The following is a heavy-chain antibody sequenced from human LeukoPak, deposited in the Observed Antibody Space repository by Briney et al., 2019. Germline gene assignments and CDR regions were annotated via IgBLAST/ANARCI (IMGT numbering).Heavy chain of an antibody. CDR1: GFTFSDYY. Sequence: SGGSLRLSCAASGFTFSDYYMSWIRQALGKGLEWVSYISSSGSTIYYADSVKGRFTISRDNAKNSLYLQMNSLRAEDTAVYYCARYSYGYPNYYFDYWGQGTLVTVSS. J-gene: IGHJ4*02. CDR2: ISSSGSTI. CDR3: ARYSYGYPNYYFDY. V-gene: IGHV3-11*01. D-gene: IGHD5-18*01.